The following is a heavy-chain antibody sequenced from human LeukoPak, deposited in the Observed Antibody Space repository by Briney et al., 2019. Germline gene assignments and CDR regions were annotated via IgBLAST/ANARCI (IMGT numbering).Heavy chain of an antibody. CDR3: ARVSRDTYYYYYYMDV. Sequence: GGSLRLSCSAPVFTFGSYAVHWVRQAPGKGLEWVSLISYDGSNKYYADSVKGRFTISRDNSKNTLYLQMNSLRAEDTAVYYCARVSRDTYYYYYYMDVWGKGTTVTVSS. CDR1: VFTFGSYA. CDR2: ISYDGSNK. V-gene: IGHV3-30*04. J-gene: IGHJ6*03.